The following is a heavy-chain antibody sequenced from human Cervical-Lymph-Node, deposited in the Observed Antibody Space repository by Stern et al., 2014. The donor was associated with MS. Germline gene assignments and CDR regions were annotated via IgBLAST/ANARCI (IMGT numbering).Heavy chain of an antibody. CDR1: GYILRSYE. Sequence: VQLVQSGAEVKQPGASVKVSCKASGYILRSYEISWLRQAPGQGLEWLGNVRPNSDDTPYGQQFQGRVTISRDTSRNTPYMELESLGSDDTAVYYCARDSYNKRLRSGDGFDVWGQGTTVIVSS. D-gene: IGHD5-24*01. J-gene: IGHJ3*01. V-gene: IGHV1-8*01. CDR2: VRPNSDDT. CDR3: ARDSYNKRLRSGDGFDV.